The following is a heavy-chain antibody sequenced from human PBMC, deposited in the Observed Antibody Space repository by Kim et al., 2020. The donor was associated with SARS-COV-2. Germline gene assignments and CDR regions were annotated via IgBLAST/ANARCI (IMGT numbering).Heavy chain of an antibody. Sequence: GGSLRLSCAASGFTVSSNYMSWVRQAPGKGLEWVSVIYSGGSTYYADSVKGRFTISRDNSKNTLYLQMNSLRAEDTAVYYCARFGRDGYPEPLDYWGQGTLVTVSS. J-gene: IGHJ4*02. CDR1: GFTVSSNY. V-gene: IGHV3-66*02. D-gene: IGHD5-12*01. CDR2: IYSGGST. CDR3: ARFGRDGYPEPLDY.